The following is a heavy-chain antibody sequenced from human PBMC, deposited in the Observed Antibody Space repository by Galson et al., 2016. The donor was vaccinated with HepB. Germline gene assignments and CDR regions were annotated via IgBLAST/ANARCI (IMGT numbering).Heavy chain of an antibody. CDR3: STAVGTKLQFDY. Sequence: SVKVSCKVSGYTLTELSMHWLRQAPGKGLEWMGRIDPDDGETIYAQKFQGRVTMTEDTSTDTAYMQLKSLRSEDTAIYYCSTAVGTKLQFDYWGQGTLVTVSS. CDR2: IDPDDGET. J-gene: IGHJ4*02. CDR1: GYTLTELS. D-gene: IGHD1-1*01. V-gene: IGHV1-24*01.